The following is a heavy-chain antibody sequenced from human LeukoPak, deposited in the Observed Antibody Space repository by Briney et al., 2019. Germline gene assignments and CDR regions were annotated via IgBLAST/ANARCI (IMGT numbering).Heavy chain of an antibody. V-gene: IGHV4-59*01. CDR3: ARSSPYYYDSSGYFDAFDI. CDR1: GGSISSYY. Sequence: SETLSLTCTVSGGSISSYYWSWIRQPPGKGLEWIGYIYYSGSTNYNPSLKSRVTISVDTSKNQFSLKLSSVTAADTAVYYCARSSPYYYDSSGYFDAFDIWGQGTMVTVSS. D-gene: IGHD3-22*01. J-gene: IGHJ3*02. CDR2: IYYSGST.